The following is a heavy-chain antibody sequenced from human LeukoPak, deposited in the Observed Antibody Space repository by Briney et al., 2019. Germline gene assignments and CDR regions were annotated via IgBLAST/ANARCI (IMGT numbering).Heavy chain of an antibody. J-gene: IGHJ4*02. CDR1: GFTFDDYA. CDR3: AKDIFARRAVAGRGDYFDY. Sequence: PGRSLRLSCAASGFTFDDYAMHWVRQAPGKGLEWVSGISWNSGSIGYADSVKGRFTISRDNAKNSLYLQMNSLRAEDTALYYCAKDIFARRAVAGRGDYFDYWGQGTLVTVSS. V-gene: IGHV3-9*01. CDR2: ISWNSGSI. D-gene: IGHD6-19*01.